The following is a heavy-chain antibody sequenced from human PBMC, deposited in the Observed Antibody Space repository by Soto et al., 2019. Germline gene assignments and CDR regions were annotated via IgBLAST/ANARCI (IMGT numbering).Heavy chain of an antibody. Sequence: GGSLRLSCAASGFTFSSYEMNWVRQAPGKGLEWVSYISSSGSTIYYADSVKGRFTISRDNAKNSLYLQMNSLRAEDTAVYYCGRWAREADFDIWGQGTMLTVSS. CDR2: ISSSGSTI. CDR1: GFTFSSYE. D-gene: IGHD6-19*01. CDR3: GRWAREADFDI. V-gene: IGHV3-48*03. J-gene: IGHJ3*02.